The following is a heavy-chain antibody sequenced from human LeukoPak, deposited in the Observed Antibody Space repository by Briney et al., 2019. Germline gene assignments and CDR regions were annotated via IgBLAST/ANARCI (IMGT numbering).Heavy chain of an antibody. J-gene: IGHJ4*02. Sequence: ASVKVSCKASGYTFTSYAMHWVRQAPGQRLEWMGWINAGNGNTKYSQKFQGRVTITRDTSASTAYIELSRLRSEDTAVYYCARGHSSGWPRDWGQGTLVTASS. CDR3: ARGHSSGWPRD. V-gene: IGHV1-3*01. CDR1: GYTFTSYA. CDR2: INAGNGNT. D-gene: IGHD6-19*01.